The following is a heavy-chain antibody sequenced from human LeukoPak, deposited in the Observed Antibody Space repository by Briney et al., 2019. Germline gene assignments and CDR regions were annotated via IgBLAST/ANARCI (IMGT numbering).Heavy chain of an antibody. D-gene: IGHD3-16*02. CDR1: GFTFSSYS. J-gene: IGHJ6*02. CDR3: RRDLGQLGYTNGRDV. V-gene: IGHV3-21*01. Sequence: GGSLRLSCAASGFTFSSYSMNWVRQAPGKGLEWVSSISTTSSYIYYADSVKGRFTISRDNAKNSLYLQMISLRAEDTAVYYCRRDLGQLGYTNGRDVWGQGATVTVAS. CDR2: ISTTSSYI.